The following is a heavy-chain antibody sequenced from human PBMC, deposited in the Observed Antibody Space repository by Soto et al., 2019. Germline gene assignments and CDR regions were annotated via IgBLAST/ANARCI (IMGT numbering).Heavy chain of an antibody. D-gene: IGHD2-8*01. Sequence: KPSETLSLTCTVSGDSIGTTHSYWAWIRQSPGKGLEWIGNIHYSGSTYYMPSLRSRVTLSVDMSKNQFSLRLTSVTAEDTAVYYCARHEGNGNVWPLDYWGQGILVTVS. CDR3: ARHEGNGNVWPLDY. CDR2: IHYSGST. V-gene: IGHV4-39*01. CDR1: GDSIGTTHSY. J-gene: IGHJ4*02.